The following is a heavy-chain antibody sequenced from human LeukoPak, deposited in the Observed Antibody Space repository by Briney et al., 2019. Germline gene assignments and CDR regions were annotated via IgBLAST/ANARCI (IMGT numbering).Heavy chain of an antibody. CDR3: ARELGSGYSYGIFDY. D-gene: IGHD5-18*01. CDR1: GGSISSYY. J-gene: IGHJ4*02. V-gene: IGHV4-59*01. CDR2: IYYSGST. Sequence: SETLSLTCTVSGGSISSYYWSWIRQPPGKGLEWIGYIYYSGSTNYIPSLKSRVTISVDTSNNQFSLKLSSVTAADTAVYYCARELGSGYSYGIFDYWGQGTLVTVSS.